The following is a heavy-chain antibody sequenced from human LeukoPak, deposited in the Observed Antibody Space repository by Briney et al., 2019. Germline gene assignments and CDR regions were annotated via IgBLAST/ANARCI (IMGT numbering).Heavy chain of an antibody. J-gene: IGHJ4*02. CDR3: ARVNSYGYWYYFDY. V-gene: IGHV1-18*01. Sequence: ASVKVSCKASGYTFTSYGISWVRQAPGQGLEWMGWISAYNGNTNYAQKLQGRVTMTTDTSISTAYMELSRLRSDDTAVYYCARVNSYGYWYYFDYWGQGTLVTVSS. D-gene: IGHD5-18*01. CDR2: ISAYNGNT. CDR1: GYTFTSYG.